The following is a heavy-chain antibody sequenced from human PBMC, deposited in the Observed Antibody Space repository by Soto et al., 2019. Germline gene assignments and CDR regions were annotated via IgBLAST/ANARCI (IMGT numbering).Heavy chain of an antibody. CDR1: GYPFIKYG. CDR2: IKVDSGYT. D-gene: IGHD5-12*01. V-gene: IGHV1-18*04. CDR3: ATSYDXXFDP. J-gene: IGHJ5*02. Sequence: QLQLVQSAAEVKKPGASVRVSCKAYGYPFIKYGISWIRQAPEQGLEWMGWIKVDSGYTNYAQKFQGRVTMTADTSSDTAFMELRSLRLDDTAVYFCATSYDXXFDPWGQXTLVSVS.